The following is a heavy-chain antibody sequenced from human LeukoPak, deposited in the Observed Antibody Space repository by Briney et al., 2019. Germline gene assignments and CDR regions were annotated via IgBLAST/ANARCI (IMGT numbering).Heavy chain of an antibody. CDR1: GYTFTSYY. D-gene: IGHD5-12*01. CDR3: ARDSTPRGYSGYEGPDY. V-gene: IGHV1-46*01. J-gene: IGHJ4*02. CDR2: INPSGGST. Sequence: GASVKVSCKASGYTFTSYYMHWVRQAPGQGLEWMGIINPSGGSTSYAQKFQGRVTMTRDTSTSTVYMELGSLRSEDTAVYYCARDSTPRGYSGYEGPDYWGQGTLVTVSS.